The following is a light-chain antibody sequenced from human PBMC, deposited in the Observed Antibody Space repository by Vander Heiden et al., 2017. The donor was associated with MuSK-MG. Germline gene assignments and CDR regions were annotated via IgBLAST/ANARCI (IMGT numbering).Light chain of an antibody. CDR2: QDT. CDR1: KLGNKY. V-gene: IGLV3-1*01. Sequence: SYELAQPPSVSVSPGPTVTITCPGDKLGNKYASWFQQKPGQSPVLLIYQDTKRPSGIPERYSGSNSGTTATLTISGTQPMDEADYYCQTWDTSVIFGGGTKLTVL. CDR3: QTWDTSVI. J-gene: IGLJ2*01.